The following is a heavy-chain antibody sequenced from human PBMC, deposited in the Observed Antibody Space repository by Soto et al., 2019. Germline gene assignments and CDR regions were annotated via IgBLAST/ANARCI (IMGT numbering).Heavy chain of an antibody. CDR1: GGTFSSYA. CDR2: IIPIFGTA. V-gene: IGHV1-69*13. J-gene: IGHJ4*02. D-gene: IGHD3-22*01. Sequence: SVKVSCKASGGTFSSYAISWVRQAPGQRLEWMGGIIPIFGTANYAQKFQGRVTITADESTSTAYMELSSLRSEDTAVYYCARGGGTRRTYYYDSSGYYQFDYWGQGTLVTVSS. CDR3: ARGGGTRRTYYYDSSGYYQFDY.